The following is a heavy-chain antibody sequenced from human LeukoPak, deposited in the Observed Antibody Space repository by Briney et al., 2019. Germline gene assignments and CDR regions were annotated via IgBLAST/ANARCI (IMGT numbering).Heavy chain of an antibody. CDR1: GFTFSNYA. CDR3: AKDYSGLGNYYNPFDY. D-gene: IGHD3-10*01. V-gene: IGHV3-23*01. CDR2: ISGSGGST. Sequence: GGSLRLSCAASGFTFSNYAMSWVRQAPGKGLEWVSGISGSGGSTYYADSVKGRFTISRDNSKNTLYLQMNSLRAEDTALYYCAKDYSGLGNYYNPFDYWGQGTLVTVSS. J-gene: IGHJ4*02.